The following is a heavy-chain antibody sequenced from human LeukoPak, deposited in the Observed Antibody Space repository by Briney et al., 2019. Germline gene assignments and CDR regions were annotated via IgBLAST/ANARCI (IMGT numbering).Heavy chain of an antibody. CDR3: AKDGVGAPVGYFDY. V-gene: IGHV3-23*01. CDR2: ISGSGGST. J-gene: IGHJ4*02. D-gene: IGHD1-26*01. CDR1: GFTFSSYA. Sequence: GGSLRLSCAASGFTFSSYAMSWVRQAPGKGLEWASSISGSGGSTYYADSVKGRFTISRDNSKNTLYLQMNSLRAEDTAVYYCAKDGVGAPVGYFDYWGQGTLVTVSS.